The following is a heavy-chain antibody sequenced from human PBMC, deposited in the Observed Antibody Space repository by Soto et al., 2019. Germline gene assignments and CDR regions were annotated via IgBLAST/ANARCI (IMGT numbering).Heavy chain of an antibody. CDR3: ARGRGRYSSGWSWFDP. CDR1: GGTIRSPDW. Sequence: TLSLTCGVSGGTIRSPDWWTWVRQPPGKGLEWIGEIFQSGSTNYTPSLESRVTISVDKSKNQFSLTLTSVTAADTAVYFCARGRGRYSSGWSWFDPWGQGILVTVSS. CDR2: IFQSGST. V-gene: IGHV4-4*01. J-gene: IGHJ5*02. D-gene: IGHD6-19*01.